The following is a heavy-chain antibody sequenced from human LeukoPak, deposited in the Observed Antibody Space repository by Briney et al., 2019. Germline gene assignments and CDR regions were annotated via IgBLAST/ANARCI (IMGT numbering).Heavy chain of an antibody. J-gene: IGHJ4*02. CDR3: AKEGLYYDFWSGYSHFDY. CDR2: ISWNSGSI. D-gene: IGHD3-3*01. Sequence: GGSLRLSCAASGFTFDDYAMHWVRQAPGKGLEWVSGISWNSGSIGYADPVKGRFTISRDNAKNSLYLQMNSLRAEDTALYYCAKEGLYYDFWSGYSHFDYWGQGTLVTVSS. CDR1: GFTFDDYA. V-gene: IGHV3-9*01.